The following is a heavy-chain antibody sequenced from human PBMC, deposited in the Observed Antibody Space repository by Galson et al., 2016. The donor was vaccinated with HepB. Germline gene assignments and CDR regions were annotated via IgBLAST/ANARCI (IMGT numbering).Heavy chain of an antibody. V-gene: IGHV4-39*01. D-gene: IGHD2-8*01. CDR2: IYYSGDT. CDR1: GGSVSNPYCF. Sequence: SETLSLTCTVSGGSVSNPYCFWGWVRQPPGKGLEWKGLIYYSGDTHYSPSLESRVTMSVDTSKNQFSLKLTSVTVADTSLYFCARSSASRNGYFDYWGRGALVTVSS. CDR3: ARSSASRNGYFDY. J-gene: IGHJ4*01.